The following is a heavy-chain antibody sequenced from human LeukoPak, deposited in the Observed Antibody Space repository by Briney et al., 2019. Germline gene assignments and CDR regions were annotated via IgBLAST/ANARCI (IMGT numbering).Heavy chain of an antibody. CDR3: AHYGDYRFLYYFDH. CDR2: IYWDNNK. D-gene: IGHD4-17*01. CDR1: GFSLTTSGVG. V-gene: IGHV2-5*02. Sequence: KESSPTLVKPTQTLTLTCTFSGFSLTTSGVGVGWIRQPPGKALEWLALIYWDNNKLYSPSLKSRLTIAKDTSKNQVVLTMTSMDPVDTATYSCAHYGDYRFLYYFDHWGQGTLVTVSS. J-gene: IGHJ4*02.